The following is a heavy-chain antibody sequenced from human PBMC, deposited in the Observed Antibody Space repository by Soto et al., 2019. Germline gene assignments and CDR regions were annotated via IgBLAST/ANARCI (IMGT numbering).Heavy chain of an antibody. Sequence: SDTLSLPGSGSRYYISSGSYWARIRQPTGRGREWSVSSYHGGTMVRNPSLKSQVTIPVDTFKYQFSLKLTSVTAAYTAVYYCSWVNVMVVAGSTFDYWGHGTLVTVSS. J-gene: IGHJ4*01. CDR1: RYYISSGSY. CDR2: SYHGGTM. CDR3: SWVNVMVVAGSTFDY. V-gene: IGHV4-38-2*02. D-gene: IGHD6-19*01.